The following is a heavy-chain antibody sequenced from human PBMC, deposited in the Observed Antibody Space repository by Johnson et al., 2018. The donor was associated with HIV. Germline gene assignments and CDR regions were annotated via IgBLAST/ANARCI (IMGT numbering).Heavy chain of an antibody. Sequence: QVQLVESGGGVVQPGGSLRLSCAASGFTFSSYGMHWVRQAPGKGLEWVAFIRYDGSNKYYADSVKGRFTISRENSKNTLYLQMNSLRAEDTAVYYCAKDFVVAEETVTVTDDAFDIWGQGTMVTVSS. CDR1: GFTFSSYG. D-gene: IGHD4-17*01. V-gene: IGHV3-30*02. CDR3: AKDFVVAEETVTVTDDAFDI. CDR2: IRYDGSNK. J-gene: IGHJ3*02.